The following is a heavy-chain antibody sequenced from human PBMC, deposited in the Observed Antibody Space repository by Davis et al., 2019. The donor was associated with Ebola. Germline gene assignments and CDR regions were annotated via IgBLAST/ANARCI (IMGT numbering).Heavy chain of an antibody. CDR2: IDPSDSYT. CDR3: VRWGRLAKYSGDY. V-gene: IGHV5-10-1*01. D-gene: IGHD5-12*01. Sequence: KVSCKGSGYSFTSYWISWLRQLPGKGLEWMGRIDPSDSYTNYSPSFQGHVTISADNSISTAYLQWSSLKASDTAMYYCVRWGRLAKYSGDYWGQGTLVTVSS. J-gene: IGHJ4*02. CDR1: GYSFTSYW.